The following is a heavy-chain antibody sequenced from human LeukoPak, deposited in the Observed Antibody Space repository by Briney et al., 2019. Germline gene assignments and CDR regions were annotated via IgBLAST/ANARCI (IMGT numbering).Heavy chain of an antibody. J-gene: IGHJ3*02. D-gene: IGHD3-10*01. V-gene: IGHV1-69*13. Sequence: GASVTVSCKASGGTFSSYAISWVRQAPGQGLEWMGGIIPIFGTANYAQKFQGRVTITADESTSTAYMELSSLRSEDTAVYYCARLGYYGSGSEPGDDNAFDIWGQGTMVTVSS. CDR1: GGTFSSYA. CDR2: IIPIFGTA. CDR3: ARLGYYGSGSEPGDDNAFDI.